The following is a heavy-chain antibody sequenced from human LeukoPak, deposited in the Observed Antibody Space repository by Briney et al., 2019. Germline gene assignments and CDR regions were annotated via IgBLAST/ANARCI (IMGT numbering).Heavy chain of an antibody. Sequence: ASVKVSCKASGYTFTAYYMHWVRQAPGQGLEWMGWINPNSGGTNYAQKFQGRVTMTRDTSISTAYMELSRLRSDDTAVYYCARGRRCTSSSCHNPGDWFDPWGQGTLVTVSS. CDR1: GYTFTAYY. CDR2: INPNSGGT. CDR3: ARGRRCTSSSCHNPGDWFDP. D-gene: IGHD2-2*02. V-gene: IGHV1-2*02. J-gene: IGHJ5*02.